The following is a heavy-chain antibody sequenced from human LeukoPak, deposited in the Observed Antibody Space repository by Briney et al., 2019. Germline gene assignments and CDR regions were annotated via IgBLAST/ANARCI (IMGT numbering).Heavy chain of an antibody. CDR1: GFTFGNYG. D-gene: IGHD3-3*01. V-gene: IGHV3-7*01. J-gene: IGHJ4*02. CDR2: IKKDGRDK. CDR3: ARDSGDFWSGYYNAQDS. Sequence: GGSLRLSCAASGFTFGNYGMHWVRQAPGKGLEWVANIKKDGRDKFYVDSVQGRFTISRDNAKNSLYLQMNSLRAEDTAVYYCARDSGDFWSGYYNAQDSWGQGTLVTVSS.